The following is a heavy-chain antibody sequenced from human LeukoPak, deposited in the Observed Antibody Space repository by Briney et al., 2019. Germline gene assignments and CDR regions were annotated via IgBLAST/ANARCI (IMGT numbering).Heavy chain of an antibody. CDR1: GGSISSYY. V-gene: IGHV4-59*01. D-gene: IGHD5-18*01. CDR3: ARERAAMDS. CDR2: IYYSGST. J-gene: IGHJ5*02. Sequence: PSETLSLTCTVSGGSISSYYWSWIRQPPGKGLEWIGYIYYSGSTNYNPSLKSRVTISVDTSKNQFSLKLTSVTAADTAVYFCARERAAMDSWGQGTLVTVSS.